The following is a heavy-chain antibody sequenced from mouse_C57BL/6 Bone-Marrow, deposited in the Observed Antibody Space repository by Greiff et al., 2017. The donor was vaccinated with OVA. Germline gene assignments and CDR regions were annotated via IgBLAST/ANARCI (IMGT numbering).Heavy chain of an antibody. CDR2: INPNYGTT. D-gene: IGHD1-1*01. CDR1: GYSFTDYN. J-gene: IGHJ1*03. Sequence: VQLQQSGPELVKPGASVKISCKASGYSFTDYNMNWVKQSNGKSLEWIGVINPNYGTTSSNQKFKGKATLTVDQSSSTAYMPLNSLTSKDSAVYDCARGGYGSSHWYIDVWGTGTTVTVSS. V-gene: IGHV1-39*01. CDR3: ARGGYGSSHWYIDV.